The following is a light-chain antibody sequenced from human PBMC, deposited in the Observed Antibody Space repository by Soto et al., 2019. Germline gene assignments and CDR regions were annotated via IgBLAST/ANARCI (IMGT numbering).Light chain of an antibody. Sequence: EIVMTQSPATLSVSPGERATLPCRASQSVSSNLAWYQQKPGQTPRLLIYGASTRATGFPARFSGSGSGTEFTLTISSLQSEDFAVYYCQQYNNWPRWTFGQGTKVEIK. CDR3: QQYNNWPRWT. CDR1: QSVSSN. CDR2: GAS. J-gene: IGKJ1*01. V-gene: IGKV3-15*01.